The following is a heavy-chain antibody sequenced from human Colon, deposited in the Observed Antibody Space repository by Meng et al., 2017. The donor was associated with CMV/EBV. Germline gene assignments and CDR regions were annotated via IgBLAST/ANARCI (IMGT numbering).Heavy chain of an antibody. Sequence: GGSLRLSCRGSGFTFGDYGMSWVRQVPGKGLEWVSGIGWNGNTKGYADSVRGRFIISRDDAQNSLYLNMSSLTVDDTALYYCARGGRDGMDVWGQGTTVTVSS. V-gene: IGHV3-20*04. CDR2: IGWNGNTK. D-gene: IGHD2-15*01. J-gene: IGHJ6*02. CDR3: ARGGRDGMDV. CDR1: GFTFGDYG.